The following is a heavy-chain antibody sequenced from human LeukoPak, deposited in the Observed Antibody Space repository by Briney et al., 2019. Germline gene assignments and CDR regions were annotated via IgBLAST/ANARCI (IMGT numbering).Heavy chain of an antibody. CDR1: GLTFSSYS. D-gene: IGHD5-12*01. CDR2: ISSSSSYI. Sequence: GGSLRLSCAASGLTFSSYSMNWVRQAPGKGLEWVSSISSSSSYIYYADSVKGRFTISRDNSKNTLYLQMNSLRAEDTAVYYCARGPSGYHNTGGQGTLVTVSS. J-gene: IGHJ4*02. V-gene: IGHV3-21*01. CDR3: ARGPSGYHNT.